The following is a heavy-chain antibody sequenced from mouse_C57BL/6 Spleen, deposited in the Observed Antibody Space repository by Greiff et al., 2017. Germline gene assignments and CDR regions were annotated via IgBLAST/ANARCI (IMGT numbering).Heavy chain of an antibody. J-gene: IGHJ4*01. D-gene: IGHD1-1*02. CDR1: VYTFTSYW. CDR3: ARDGSDDSYAMDY. V-gene: IGHV1-72*01. Sequence: QVQLQQPGAELVKPGASVKLSCKASVYTFTSYWMHWVKQRPGRGLEWIGRIDPNRGGTKYNAKFKSKATLTVDKPSSTAYMQLSSLTSEDSAVYDGARDGSDDSYAMDYWGQGTSVTVAS. CDR2: IDPNRGGT.